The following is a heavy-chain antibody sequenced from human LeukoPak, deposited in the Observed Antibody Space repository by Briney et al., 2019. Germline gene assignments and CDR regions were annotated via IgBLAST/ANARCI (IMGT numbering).Heavy chain of an antibody. Sequence: GGSLRLSCAASGFTFSSYEINWVRQAPGKGLEWVANINQDESEKYYVDSVKGRFTISRDNARNSLYLQMNSLRAEDTAVYYCARARNYYDSSGYYPDDAFDIWGQGTMVTVSS. CDR1: GFTFSSYE. J-gene: IGHJ3*02. CDR2: INQDESEK. V-gene: IGHV3-7*01. CDR3: ARARNYYDSSGYYPDDAFDI. D-gene: IGHD3-22*01.